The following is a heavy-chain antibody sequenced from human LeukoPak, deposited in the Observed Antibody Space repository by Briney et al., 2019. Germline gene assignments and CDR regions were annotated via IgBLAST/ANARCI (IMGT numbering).Heavy chain of an antibody. CDR3: ARAEITAAGVPFDY. V-gene: IGHV4-34*01. CDR2: VNHSGNT. CDR1: GESFSGYY. Sequence: SETLSLTCAVYGESFSGYYWSWIRQPPGKGLEWIGEVNHSGNTNYNPSLKSRVTISVDTSKNQFSLKLSSVTAADTGVYYCARAEITAAGVPFDYWGQGTLVTVSS. J-gene: IGHJ4*02. D-gene: IGHD6-13*01.